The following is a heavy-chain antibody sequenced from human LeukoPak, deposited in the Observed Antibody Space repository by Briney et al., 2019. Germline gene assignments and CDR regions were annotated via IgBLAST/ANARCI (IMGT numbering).Heavy chain of an antibody. CDR3: AREYSSSWYWGYYYSGMDV. Sequence: PGGSLRLSCAASGFTFSSYWMHWVRQAPGKGLVWVSRIITDGSSTSYADSVKGRFTISRDNSKNTLYLQMNSLRAEDTAVYYCAREYSSSWYWGYYYSGMDVWGQGTTVTVSS. CDR1: GFTFSSYW. D-gene: IGHD6-13*01. CDR2: IITDGSST. J-gene: IGHJ6*02. V-gene: IGHV3-74*01.